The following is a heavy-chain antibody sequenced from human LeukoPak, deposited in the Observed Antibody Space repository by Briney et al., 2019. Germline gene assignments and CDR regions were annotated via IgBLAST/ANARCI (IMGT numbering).Heavy chain of an antibody. CDR3: VRDVIHSYFDI. J-gene: IGHJ4*02. Sequence: GGSLRLSCAASGFTFRSHSLDRVRQAPGKGLEWVSSITGAGSIQYADSVQGRFTISRDNTQNSIFLQMNSLRAEDTAVYYCVRDVIHSYFDIWGQGILVTVSS. V-gene: IGHV3-21*01. CDR1: GFTFRSHS. CDR2: ITGAGSI. D-gene: IGHD2/OR15-2a*01.